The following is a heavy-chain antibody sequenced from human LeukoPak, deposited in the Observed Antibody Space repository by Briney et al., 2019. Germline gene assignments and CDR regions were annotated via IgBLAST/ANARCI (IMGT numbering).Heavy chain of an antibody. CDR2: INPNSGGT. Sequence: ASVKVSCKASGYTFTGYYMHWVRQAPGQGLEWMGWINPNSGGTNYAQKFQGRVTITADESTSTAYMELSSLRSEDTAVYYCARVGRYYDSSGYPGDAFDIWGQGTMVTVSS. CDR3: ARVGRYYDSSGYPGDAFDI. D-gene: IGHD3-22*01. V-gene: IGHV1-2*02. J-gene: IGHJ3*02. CDR1: GYTFTGYY.